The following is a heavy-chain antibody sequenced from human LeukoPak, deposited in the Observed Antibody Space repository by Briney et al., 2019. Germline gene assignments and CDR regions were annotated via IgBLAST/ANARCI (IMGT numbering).Heavy chain of an antibody. CDR1: GYTFTGYY. D-gene: IGHD3-22*01. V-gene: IGHV1-2*06. CDR2: INPNSGGT. J-gene: IGHJ4*02. Sequence: ASVKVSCKASGYTFTGYYMHWVRQAPGQGLEWMGRINPNSGGTNYAQKFQGRVTMIRDTSINTAYMDLSRLRSDDTAVYYCARGRNSVYYFNVVAPSYFDYWGQGTLVTVSS. CDR3: ARGRNSVYYFNVVAPSYFDY.